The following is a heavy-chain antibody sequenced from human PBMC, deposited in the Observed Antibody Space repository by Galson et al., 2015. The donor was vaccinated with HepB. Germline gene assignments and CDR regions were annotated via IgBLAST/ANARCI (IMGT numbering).Heavy chain of an antibody. J-gene: IGHJ4*02. D-gene: IGHD2-15*01. CDR3: ARDSDTPGDY. CDR1: GFTFSGYW. Sequence: SQRLSCAASGFTFSGYWMGWVRQAPGKGLEWVADIKQDESEKYYLDSVKGRFTISRDNAKSSLYLQMNSLRAEDTAVYYCARDSDTPGDYWGQGTLVTVSS. V-gene: IGHV3-7*01. CDR2: IKQDESEK.